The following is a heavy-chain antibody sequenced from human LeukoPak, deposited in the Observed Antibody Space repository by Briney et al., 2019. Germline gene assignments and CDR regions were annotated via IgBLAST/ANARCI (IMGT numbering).Heavy chain of an antibody. D-gene: IGHD3-22*01. CDR2: INPNSGGT. CDR3: ARKVGLLRTLWFDP. J-gene: IGHJ5*02. CDR1: GYTFTGYY. V-gene: IGHV1-2*02. Sequence: ASVKVSCKASGYTFTGYYMHWVRQAPGQGLEWMGWINPNSGGTNYAQKFQGRVTMTRDTSISTAYMELSRLRSDDTAVYYCARKVGLLRTLWFDPWGQGTLVTVSS.